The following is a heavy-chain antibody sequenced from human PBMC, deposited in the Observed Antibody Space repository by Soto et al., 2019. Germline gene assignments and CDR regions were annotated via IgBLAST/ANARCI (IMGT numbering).Heavy chain of an antibody. J-gene: IGHJ4*02. CDR2: MSNSGSS. CDR3: ARGGAGTKVDF. Sequence: QVQLQESGPGLVKPSQTLSLTCTVSGGSISSGGYYWSWIRQHPGEGLEWIAFMSNSGSSSYNPSXNXXVTISVGTSTNQCSLNLMSATAADTAIYYCARGGAGTKVDFWGQGTLVTVSS. V-gene: IGHV4-31*01. D-gene: IGHD6-19*01. CDR1: GGSISSGGYY.